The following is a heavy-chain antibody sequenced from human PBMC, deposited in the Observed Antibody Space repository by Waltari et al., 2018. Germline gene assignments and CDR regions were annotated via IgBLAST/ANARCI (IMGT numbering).Heavy chain of an antibody. D-gene: IGHD3-16*02. CDR1: GYSISSGYY. V-gene: IGHV4-38-2*01. CDR2: IYHSGST. Sequence: QVQLQESGPGLVTPSETLSLTCAVSGYSISSGYYWGWIRQPPGKGLEWIGSIYHSGSTYYNPSLKSRVTISVDTSKNQFSLKLSSVTAADTAVYYCALEGFTFGGVIANWGQGTLVTVSS. CDR3: ALEGFTFGGVIAN. J-gene: IGHJ4*02.